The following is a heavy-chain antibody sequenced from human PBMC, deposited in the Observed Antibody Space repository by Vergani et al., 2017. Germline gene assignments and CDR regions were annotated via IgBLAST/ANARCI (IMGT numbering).Heavy chain of an antibody. CDR1: GGSISSGGYY. CDR3: AVFSVLLYAFDI. J-gene: IGHJ3*02. D-gene: IGHD2-15*01. CDR2: IYYSGST. V-gene: IGHV4-31*03. Sequence: QVQLQESGPGLVKPSQTLSLTCTVSGGSISSGGYYWSWIRQHPGKGLEWIGYIYYSGSTYYNPSLKRRVTIAVDTSKNQFSLKLSSVTAADTAVYYGAVFSVLLYAFDIWGQGTMVTVSS.